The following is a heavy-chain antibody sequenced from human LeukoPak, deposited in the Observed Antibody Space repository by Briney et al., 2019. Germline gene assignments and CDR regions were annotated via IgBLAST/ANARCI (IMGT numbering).Heavy chain of an antibody. J-gene: IGHJ4*02. CDR3: ARHSLPGTTPFDY. V-gene: IGHV1-46*01. D-gene: IGHD1-1*01. CDR2: TNPSGGST. Sequence: GASVKVSCKASVYTFSSYYMHWVRQAPEQGLEWMGVTNPSGGSTSYAQRFQGRVTMTRDTSTNTFYMELSSLRSEDTAVYYCARHSLPGTTPFDYWGQGTLVTVSS. CDR1: VYTFSSYY.